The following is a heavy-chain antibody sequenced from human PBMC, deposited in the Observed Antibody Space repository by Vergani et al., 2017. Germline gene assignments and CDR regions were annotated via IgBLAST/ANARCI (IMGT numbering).Heavy chain of an antibody. Sequence: QVKLQESGPGLVKPSQTLSLTCTVPGGSISSGGYYWSWIRQHPGNGLEWIGYIFYSGSTYYNPSLKSLVTISVDTSKNQFSLKLSSVTAADTAVYYCARVPIYLYGAFDIWGQGTRVTVSS. CDR3: ARVPIYLYGAFDI. D-gene: IGHD2-8*01. J-gene: IGHJ3*02. CDR1: GGSISSGGYY. CDR2: IFYSGST. V-gene: IGHV4-31*01.